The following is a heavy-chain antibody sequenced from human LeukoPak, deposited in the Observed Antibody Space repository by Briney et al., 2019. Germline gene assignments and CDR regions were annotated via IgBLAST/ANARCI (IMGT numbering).Heavy chain of an antibody. CDR1: GFTFSSYS. D-gene: IGHD3-9*01. Sequence: GGSLRLSCAASGFTFSSYSMNWVRQAPGKGLEWVSYISSSISTIYYADSVKGRFTISRDNAKNSLYLQMNSLRADDTAVCYCASSGPYDILTGYFDYWGQGTLVTVSS. CDR3: ASSGPYDILTGYFDY. V-gene: IGHV3-48*01. J-gene: IGHJ4*02. CDR2: ISSSISTI.